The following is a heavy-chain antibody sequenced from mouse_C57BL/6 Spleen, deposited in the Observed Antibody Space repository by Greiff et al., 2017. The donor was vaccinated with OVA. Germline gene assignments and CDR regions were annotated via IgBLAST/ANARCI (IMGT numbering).Heavy chain of an antibody. Sequence: QVKLKQPGADLVRPGSSVKLSCKASGSTFTSYWMAWVRQRPDKGLEWIGNINPSVSETNYHQKFKDKATLTVDKSSSTAYMQLSSLTSEDSAVYYCAILGAWFAYWGQGTLVTVSA. CDR1: GSTFTSYW. CDR2: INPSVSET. J-gene: IGHJ3*01. CDR3: AILGAWFAY. V-gene: IGHV1-61*01.